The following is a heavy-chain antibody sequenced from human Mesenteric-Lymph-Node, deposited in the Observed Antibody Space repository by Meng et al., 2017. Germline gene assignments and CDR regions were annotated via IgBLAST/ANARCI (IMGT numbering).Heavy chain of an antibody. CDR2: IKQDGSEK. CDR3: ARVGGSYYYFDY. V-gene: IGHV3-7*03. J-gene: IGHJ4*02. Sequence: GGSLRLSCAASGFTLRSYDMNWVRQAPGKGLEWVANIKQDGSEKYYVGSVKGRFTISRDNAKNSLYLQMNSLRAEDTAVYYCARVGGSYYYFDYWGQGTLVTVSS. CDR1: GFTLRSYD. D-gene: IGHD1-26*01.